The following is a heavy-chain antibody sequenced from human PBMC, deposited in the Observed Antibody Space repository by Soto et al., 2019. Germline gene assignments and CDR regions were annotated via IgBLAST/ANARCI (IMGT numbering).Heavy chain of an antibody. D-gene: IGHD1-26*01. CDR3: ARDRATFDS. J-gene: IGHJ4*02. CDR2: ISGSGANT. Sequence: GGVLRLSCGASGITFISYAMSWVRHVPGKGLEWISSISGSGANTWYASSVHGRFIISRDNSKSTVSLHMSSLRVEDTAIYYCARDRATFDSWGQGTLVTVS. CDR1: GITFISYA. V-gene: IGHV3-23*01.